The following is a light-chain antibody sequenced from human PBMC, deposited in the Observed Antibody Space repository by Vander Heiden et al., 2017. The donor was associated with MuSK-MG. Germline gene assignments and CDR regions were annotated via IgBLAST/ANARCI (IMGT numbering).Light chain of an antibody. J-gene: IGKJ4*01. V-gene: IGKV3-20*01. CDR1: QSDRSRY. Sequence: PGERATLSCRARQSDRSRYLAWYQQKPGQAPRLLIYGASSRATGIPDRFSGSGSGTDFTLTISRLEPEDFAVYYCQQYGSSPPRLTFGGGTKVEIK. CDR3: QQYGSSPPRLT. CDR2: GAS.